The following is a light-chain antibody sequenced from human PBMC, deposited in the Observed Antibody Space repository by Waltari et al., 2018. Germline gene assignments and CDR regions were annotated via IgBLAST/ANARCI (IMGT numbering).Light chain of an antibody. J-gene: IGLJ2*01. CDR3: MIWHSSAVV. CDR1: SGISVATYR. CDR2: YKSDSDN. V-gene: IGLV5-45*02. Sequence: QAVLTQPSSISASPGASASLTCTLRSGISVATYRIYWYQQKPGSPPQYLLRYKSDSDNQQGSGVPSRFSGSKDASANAGILLISGLQSEDEADYYCMIWHSSAVVFGGGTKLTVL.